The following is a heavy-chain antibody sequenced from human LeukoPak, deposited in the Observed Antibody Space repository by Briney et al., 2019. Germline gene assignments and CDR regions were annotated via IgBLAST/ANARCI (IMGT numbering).Heavy chain of an antibody. CDR2: ISPSGDIT. V-gene: IGHV3-23*01. D-gene: IGHD3-16*01. J-gene: IGHJ1*01. CDR1: GFTFSCYG. CDR3: AKDDDWGRYKH. Sequence: PGGSLRLSCAASGFTFSCYGMHWVRQAPGKGLEWVSGISPSGDITYYTDSVRGRFTISRDNFKNTLSLQVNSLRAEDTAMYYCAKDDDWGRYKHWGQGTLVTVSS.